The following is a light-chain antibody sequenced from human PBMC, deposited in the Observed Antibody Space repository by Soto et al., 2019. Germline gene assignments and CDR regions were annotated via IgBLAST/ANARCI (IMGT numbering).Light chain of an antibody. CDR2: GAS. V-gene: IGKV3D-15*01. Sequence: EIVMTQSPATLSVSPGETATLSCRASQSVSSNLAWYQQKPGQAPRLLIYGASTRATGIPARFSGSGSGTEFPLTISSLQSEDFAVYYCQQYNNWPPLLCTFGQGTKLEI. J-gene: IGKJ2*02. CDR1: QSVSSN. CDR3: QQYNNWPPLLCT.